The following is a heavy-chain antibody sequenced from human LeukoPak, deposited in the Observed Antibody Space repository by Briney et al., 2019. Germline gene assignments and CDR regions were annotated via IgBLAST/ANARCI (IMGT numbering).Heavy chain of an antibody. D-gene: IGHD6-19*01. CDR2: ISSNGGST. CDR3: ARDPGPHIGSVAGYFDY. Sequence: GGSLRLSCAASGFTFSSYAMHWVRQAPGKGLEYVSAISSNGGSTYYANSVKGRFTISRDNSKNTLYLQMGSLRAEDMAVHYCARDPGPHIGSVAGYFDYWGQGTLVTVSS. J-gene: IGHJ4*02. V-gene: IGHV3-64*01. CDR1: GFTFSSYA.